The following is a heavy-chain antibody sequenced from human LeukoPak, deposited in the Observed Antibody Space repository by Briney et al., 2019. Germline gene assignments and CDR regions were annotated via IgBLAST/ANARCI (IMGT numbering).Heavy chain of an antibody. Sequence: SETLSLTCAVSGYSISSGYYWGWIRQPPGKGLEWIGSIYHSGSTYYNPSLKSRVTISVDTSKNQFSLKLSSVTAADTAVYYCARHEWYYGSGSYYADYWGQGTLVTVSS. D-gene: IGHD3-10*01. CDR2: IYHSGST. V-gene: IGHV4-38-2*01. CDR3: ARHEWYYGSGSYYADY. CDR1: GYSISSGYY. J-gene: IGHJ4*02.